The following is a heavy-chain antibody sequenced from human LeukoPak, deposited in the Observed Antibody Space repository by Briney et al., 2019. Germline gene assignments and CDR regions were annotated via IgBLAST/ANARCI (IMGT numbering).Heavy chain of an antibody. V-gene: IGHV4-30-2*01. Sequence: SQTLSLTRAVSGGSISSGGYSWSWIRQPPGKGLEWIGYIYHSGSTYYNPSLKSRVTISVDRSKNQFSLKLSSVTAADTAVYYCAAPVETRDAFDIWGQGTMVTVSS. CDR2: IYHSGST. CDR1: GGSISSGGYS. CDR3: AAPVETRDAFDI. D-gene: IGHD4-23*01. J-gene: IGHJ3*02.